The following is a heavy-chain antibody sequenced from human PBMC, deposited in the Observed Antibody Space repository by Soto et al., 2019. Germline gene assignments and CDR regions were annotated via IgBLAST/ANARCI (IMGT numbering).Heavy chain of an antibody. J-gene: IGHJ4*02. CDR2: INSDGAIT. D-gene: IGHD3-10*01. V-gene: IGHV3-74*01. Sequence: EVQLVESGGALIQPGGSLRISCAASGFTFSAYWMFWVRQAPGKGLVWLSRINSDGAITDYADSVRGRFTISRDNAENTLYLQLNSLRAEDTAVYYCAREYYGSGIGGQGTLVTVSS. CDR3: AREYYGSGI. CDR1: GFTFSAYW.